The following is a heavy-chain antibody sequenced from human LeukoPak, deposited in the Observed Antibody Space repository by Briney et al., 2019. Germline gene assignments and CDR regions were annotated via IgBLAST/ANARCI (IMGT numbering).Heavy chain of an antibody. Sequence: GASVKVSCKASGYTFTSYGISWLRQAPGQGLEWMGWISAYNGNTNYAQKLQGRVTMTTDTSTSTAYMELRSLRSDDTAVYYCARVLGGSPFYCYYGMDVWGQGTTVTVSS. V-gene: IGHV1-18*01. CDR2: ISAYNGNT. CDR3: ARVLGGSPFYCYYGMDV. D-gene: IGHD1-26*01. CDR1: GYTFTSYG. J-gene: IGHJ6*02.